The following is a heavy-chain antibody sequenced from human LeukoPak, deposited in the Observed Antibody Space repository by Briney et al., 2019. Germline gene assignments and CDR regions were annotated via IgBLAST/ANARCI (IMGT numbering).Heavy chain of an antibody. CDR2: MNEDGSQK. CDR1: GFTFSRNW. Sequence: PGGSLRLSCAASGFTFSRNWMKWVSHAPGKGLEWVANMNEDGSQKYYVDSAKGRFTISRDNAKNSLHLQMNSLRGDDTAVYYCASGVSGGTDYWGQGTLVTVSS. V-gene: IGHV3-7*05. D-gene: IGHD2-15*01. CDR3: ASGVSGGTDY. J-gene: IGHJ4*02.